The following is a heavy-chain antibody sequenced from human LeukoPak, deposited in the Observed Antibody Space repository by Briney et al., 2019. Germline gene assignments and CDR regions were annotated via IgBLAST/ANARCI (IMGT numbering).Heavy chain of an antibody. D-gene: IGHD3-22*01. V-gene: IGHV3-23*01. CDR2: ISGTGGST. J-gene: IGHJ4*02. CDR3: AKLQGAWRLYYESSGSYYFDS. Sequence: GGSLRLSCAVSGFTFSTYAMTGVRQAPGKGLEWVSLISGTGGSTYDADSVKGRFTISRGNSKNTLYLQMNSLRAEDTAVYYCAKLQGAWRLYYESSGSYYFDSWGQGTLVTVSS. CDR1: GFTFSTYA.